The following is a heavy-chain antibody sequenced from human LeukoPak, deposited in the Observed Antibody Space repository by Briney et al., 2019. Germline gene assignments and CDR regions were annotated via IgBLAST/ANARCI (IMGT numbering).Heavy chain of an antibody. V-gene: IGHV3-64*01. CDR3: ARGYVLLDY. CDR1: GFTFSTYA. CDR2: ITTNGGST. Sequence: GGSLRLSCAASGFTFSTYAMHWVRQAPGKGLEYVSAITTNGGSTFYANSVKGRFTISRDNSKNTLYLQMGSLRAEDMAVYYCARGYVLLDYWGQGTLVTVSS. D-gene: IGHD2/OR15-2a*01. J-gene: IGHJ4*02.